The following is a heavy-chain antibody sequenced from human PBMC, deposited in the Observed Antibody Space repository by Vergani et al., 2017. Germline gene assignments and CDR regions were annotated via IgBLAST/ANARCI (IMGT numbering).Heavy chain of an antibody. D-gene: IGHD6-19*01. CDR2: IIPIFGTA. Sequence: QVQLVQSGAEVKKPGSSVKVSCKASGGTFSSYAISWVRQAPGQGLEWMGGIIPIFGTANYAQKFQGRVTITAGESTSTAYMELNSLRSEDTAIYYCASPLRFGSGPPRFFGLDVWGQGAMVNVAS. V-gene: IGHV1-69*01. CDR1: GGTFSSYA. J-gene: IGHJ6*02. CDR3: ASPLRFGSGPPRFFGLDV.